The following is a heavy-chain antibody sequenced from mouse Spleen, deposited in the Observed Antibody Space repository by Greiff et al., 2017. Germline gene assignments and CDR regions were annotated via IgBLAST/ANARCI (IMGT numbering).Heavy chain of an antibody. V-gene: IGHV5-17*02. CDR2: ISSGSSTI. CDR1: GFTFSSFG. CDR3: ARGSPAGYFDV. Sequence: EVQVVESGGGLVQPGGSRKLSCAASGFTFSSFGMHWVRQAPEKGLEWVAYISSGSSTIYYADTVKGRFTISRDNPKNTLFLQMTSLRSEDTAMYYCARGSPAGYFDVWGAGTTVTVSS. J-gene: IGHJ1*01.